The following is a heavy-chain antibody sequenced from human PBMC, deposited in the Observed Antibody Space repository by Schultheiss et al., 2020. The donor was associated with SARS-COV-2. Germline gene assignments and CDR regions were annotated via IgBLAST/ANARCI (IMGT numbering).Heavy chain of an antibody. V-gene: IGHV4-61*08. D-gene: IGHD3-16*01. Sequence: SETLSLTCTVSGGSISSGGYYWSWIRQPPGKGLEWIGEINHSGSTNYNPSLKSRVTISVDTSKNQFSLKLSSVTAADTAVYYCARYEDAFDIWGQGTMVTVSS. CDR2: INHSGST. CDR3: ARYEDAFDI. J-gene: IGHJ3*02. CDR1: GGSISSGGYY.